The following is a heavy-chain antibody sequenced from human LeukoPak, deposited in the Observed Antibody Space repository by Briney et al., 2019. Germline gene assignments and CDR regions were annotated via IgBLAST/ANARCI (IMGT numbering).Heavy chain of an antibody. V-gene: IGHV6-1*01. CDR1: GDSVSSNSAT. Sequence: SQTLSLTCAISGDSVSSNSATWNWIRQSPSRGLEWLGRTYCRSKWYNDYAVSVKSRITINPDTSKNQFSLHLNSVTPEDTAVYYCASSGAVCDYRYCFDYWGQGALVTVSS. D-gene: IGHD1-26*01. CDR3: ASSGAVCDYRYCFDY. J-gene: IGHJ4*02. CDR2: TYCRSKWYN.